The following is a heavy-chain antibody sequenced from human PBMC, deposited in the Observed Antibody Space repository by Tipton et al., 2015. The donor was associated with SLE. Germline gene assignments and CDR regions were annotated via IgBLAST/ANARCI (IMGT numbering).Heavy chain of an antibody. V-gene: IGHV3-7*01. CDR2: IKRDGSEK. CDR1: GFNFSSHW. D-gene: IGHD3-3*01. J-gene: IGHJ4*02. CDR3: ARGGLYYDFWIDY. Sequence: GSLRLSCAASGFNFSSHWMSWVRQAPGKGPEWVANIKRDGSEKYYVDSVKGRFTISRDNANNSLYLQMNSLRAEDTAVYYCARGGLYYDFWIDYWGQGTLVTVSS.